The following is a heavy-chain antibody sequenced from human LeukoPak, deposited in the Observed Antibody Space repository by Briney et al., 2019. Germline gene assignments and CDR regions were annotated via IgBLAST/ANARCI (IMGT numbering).Heavy chain of an antibody. CDR2: ISSNGGST. CDR1: GFTFSSYW. J-gene: IGHJ4*02. D-gene: IGHD1-26*01. CDR3: AKTKWELGYYFDY. Sequence: PGGSLRLSCAASGFTFSSYWMSWVRQAPGKGLEYVSAISSNGGSTYYANSVKGRFTISRDNSKNTLYLQMGSLRAEDMAVYYCAKTKWELGYYFDYWGQGTLVTVSS. V-gene: IGHV3-64*01.